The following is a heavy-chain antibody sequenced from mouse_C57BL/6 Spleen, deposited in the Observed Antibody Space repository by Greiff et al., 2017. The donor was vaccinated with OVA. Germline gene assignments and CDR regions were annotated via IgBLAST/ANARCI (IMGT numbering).Heavy chain of an antibody. CDR1: GYTFTSYW. Sequence: QVHVKQPGAELVKPGASVKMSCKASGYTFTSYWITWVKQRPGQGLEWIGDIYPGSGSTNYNEKFKSKATLTVDTSSSTAYMQLSSLTSEDSAVYYCARIFDDQYFDYWGQGTTLTVSS. CDR3: ARIFDDQYFDY. D-gene: IGHD2-3*01. CDR2: IYPGSGST. J-gene: IGHJ2*01. V-gene: IGHV1-55*01.